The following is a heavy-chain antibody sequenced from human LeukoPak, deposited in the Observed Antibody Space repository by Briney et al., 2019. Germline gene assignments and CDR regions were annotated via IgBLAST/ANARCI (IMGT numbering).Heavy chain of an antibody. V-gene: IGHV3-66*01. Sequence: GGSLRLSCAASEFSVGSNYMTWVRQAPGKGLEWVSLIYSGGSTYYADSVKGRFTISRDSSKNTLYLQMNSLRAEDTAVYYCARAPSPTDYYDSSGYFGAFDIWGQGTMVTVSS. CDR3: ARAPSPTDYYDSSGYFGAFDI. D-gene: IGHD3-22*01. CDR2: IYSGGST. CDR1: EFSVGSNY. J-gene: IGHJ3*02.